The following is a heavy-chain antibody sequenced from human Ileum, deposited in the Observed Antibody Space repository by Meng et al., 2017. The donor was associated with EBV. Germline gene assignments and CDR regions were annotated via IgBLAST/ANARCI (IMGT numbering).Heavy chain of an antibody. CDR2: SPHRGSS. Sequence: ESWPTLSKPLAPPSPPCGASVDATTNHKCWACVRQRPGWGREWIGGSPHRGSSAYNPSLKRRVSMSIDKSKLQFSLKLTSVTAADTAVYHCLRGSGVSVWGQGTLVTVSS. CDR1: VDATTNHKC. V-gene: IGHV4-4*03. CDR3: LRGSGVSV. J-gene: IGHJ1*01. D-gene: IGHD2-8*01.